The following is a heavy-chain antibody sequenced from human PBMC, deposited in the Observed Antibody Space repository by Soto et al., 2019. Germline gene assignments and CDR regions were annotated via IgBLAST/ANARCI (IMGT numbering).Heavy chain of an antibody. V-gene: IGHV3-9*01. J-gene: IGHJ4*02. CDR3: TKGAPYHTGADY. Sequence: VQLVESGGGLAQPGKSLRLSCVASGFTFSEYAMHWVRQAPGKGLEWVSGISYNSGSIGYAASVKGRFSVSRDNDKKSVYLQMDNLRPEDTAFYYCTKGAPYHTGADYWGQGTLVTVSS. CDR2: ISYNSGSI. D-gene: IGHD1-1*01. CDR1: GFTFSEYA.